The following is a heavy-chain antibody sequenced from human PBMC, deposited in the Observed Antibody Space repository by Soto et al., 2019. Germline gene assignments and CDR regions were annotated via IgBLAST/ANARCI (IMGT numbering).Heavy chain of an antibody. D-gene: IGHD3-16*01. J-gene: IGHJ4*01. V-gene: IGHV3-23*01. CDR3: AKEANLGSLGDYFDS. CDR2: IGIYRNT. CDR1: GFPFSAYD. Sequence: GGSLRLSCVGSGFPFSAYDMNWVRQAPGKGLEWVSAIGIYRNTYFAPSVKGRFTISRDDSRNTVYLQMNRLRVDDTAIYYCAKEANLGSLGDYFDSWAQGTLVTVSS.